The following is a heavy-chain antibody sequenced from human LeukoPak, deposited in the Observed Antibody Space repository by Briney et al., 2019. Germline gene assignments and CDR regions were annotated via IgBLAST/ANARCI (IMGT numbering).Heavy chain of an antibody. D-gene: IGHD2-15*01. J-gene: IGHJ4*02. Sequence: SETLSLTCTVPGGSISSYYWSWIRQPPGKGLEWIGYIYYSGSTNYNPSLKSRVTISVDTSKNQFSLKLSSVTAADTAVYYCARGGYCSGGSCYNYWGQGTLVTVSS. CDR3: ARGGYCSGGSCYNY. CDR2: IYYSGST. V-gene: IGHV4-59*08. CDR1: GGSISSYY.